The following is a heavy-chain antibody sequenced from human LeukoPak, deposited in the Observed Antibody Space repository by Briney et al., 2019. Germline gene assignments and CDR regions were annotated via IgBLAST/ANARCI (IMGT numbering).Heavy chain of an antibody. CDR3: ARGGAYYDSSGYPKPIDC. V-gene: IGHV4-30-2*01. Sequence: SVTLSLTCAVSGGSISSGGYSWSWIRQPPGKGLEWIGYIYHSGSTYYNPSLKSRVTISVDRSKNQFSLKLSSVTAADTAVYYCARGGAYYDSSGYPKPIDCWGQGTLVTVSS. CDR2: IYHSGST. D-gene: IGHD3-22*01. J-gene: IGHJ4*02. CDR1: GGSISSGGYS.